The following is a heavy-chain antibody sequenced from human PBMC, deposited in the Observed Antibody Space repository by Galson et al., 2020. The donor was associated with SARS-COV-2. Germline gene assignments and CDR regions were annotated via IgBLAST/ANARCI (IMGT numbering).Heavy chain of an antibody. CDR2: IYSGGST. CDR1: GFTVSSNY. Sequence: GGSLSCAASGFTVSSNYMSWVRQAPGKGLEWVSVIYSGGSTYYADSVKGRFTISRDNSKNTLYLQMNSLRAEDTAVYYCARVMAGPAGSPGRFDPWGQGTLVTVSS. J-gene: IGHJ5*02. D-gene: IGHD1-26*01. V-gene: IGHV3-53*01. CDR3: ARVMAGPAGSPGRFDP.